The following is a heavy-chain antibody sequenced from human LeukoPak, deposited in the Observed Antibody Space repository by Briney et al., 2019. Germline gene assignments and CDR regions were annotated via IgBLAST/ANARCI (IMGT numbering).Heavy chain of an antibody. CDR2: IYHSGST. J-gene: IGHJ4*02. Sequence: SETLSLTCAVSGYSISSGYYWGWIRQPPGKGREWIGSIYHSGSTYYNPSLKSRVTISVDTSKNQFSLKLSSVTAADTAVYYCAREVGYSYGSDFWGQGTLVTVSS. D-gene: IGHD5-18*01. CDR1: GYSISSGYY. CDR3: AREVGYSYGSDF. V-gene: IGHV4-38-2*02.